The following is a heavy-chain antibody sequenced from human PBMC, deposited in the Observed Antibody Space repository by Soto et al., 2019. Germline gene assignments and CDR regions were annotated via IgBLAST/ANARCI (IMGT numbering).Heavy chain of an antibody. CDR3: ASTYYDFWSGPGTGRMDV. CDR1: GGSISSGGYY. D-gene: IGHD3-3*01. J-gene: IGHJ6*02. V-gene: IGHV4-31*03. CDR2: IYYSGST. Sequence: SETLSLTCTVSGGSISSGGYYWSWIRQHPGKGLEWIGYIYYSGSTYYNPSLKSRVTISVDTSKNQFSLKLSSVTAADTAVYYCASTYYDFWSGPGTGRMDVWGQGTTVTVSS.